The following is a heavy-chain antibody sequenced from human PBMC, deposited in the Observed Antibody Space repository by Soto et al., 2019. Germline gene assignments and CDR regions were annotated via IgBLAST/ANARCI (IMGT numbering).Heavy chain of an antibody. D-gene: IGHD3-3*01. J-gene: IGHJ4*02. V-gene: IGHV3-23*01. CDR1: GFTFSSYA. Sequence: EVQLLESGGGLVQPGGSLRLSCAASGFTFSSYAMSWVRQAPGKGLEWVSAISGSGGSTYYADSVKGRFTISRDNSKTTLYLQMNSLRAEDTAVYYCAKDRGYDFWSGYYGFDYWGQGTLVTVSS. CDR2: ISGSGGST. CDR3: AKDRGYDFWSGYYGFDY.